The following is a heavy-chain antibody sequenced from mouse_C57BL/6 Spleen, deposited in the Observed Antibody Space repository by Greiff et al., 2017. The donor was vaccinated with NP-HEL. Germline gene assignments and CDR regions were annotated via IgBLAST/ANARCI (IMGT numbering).Heavy chain of an antibody. V-gene: IGHV5-4*01. Sequence: DVKLVESGGGLVKPGGSLKLSCAASGFTFSSYAMSWVRQTPEKRLEWVATISDGGSYTYYPDNVKGRFTISRDHAKNNLYLQMSHLKSEDTAMYYCARETNWDGGCAYWGQGTLVTVSA. CDR2: ISDGGSYT. D-gene: IGHD4-1*02. J-gene: IGHJ3*01. CDR3: ARETNWDGGCAY. CDR1: GFTFSSYA.